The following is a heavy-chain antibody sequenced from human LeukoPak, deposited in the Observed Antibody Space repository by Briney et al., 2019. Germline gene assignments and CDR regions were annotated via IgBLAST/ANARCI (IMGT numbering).Heavy chain of an antibody. J-gene: IGHJ6*03. V-gene: IGHV4-59*01. CDR3: ARGDYYYSYYMDV. CDR2: IYYSGST. Sequence: PSETLSLTCTVSGGSISTYYWNWIRQPPGKGLEWIGYIYYSGSTNYNPSLKSRVTISVDTSKKQFSLKLSSVTAADTAMYYCARGDYYYSYYMDVWGTGTTVTVSS. CDR1: GGSISTYY.